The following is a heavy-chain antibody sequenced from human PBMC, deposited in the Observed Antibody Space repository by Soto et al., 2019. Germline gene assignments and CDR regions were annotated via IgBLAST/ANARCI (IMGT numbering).Heavy chain of an antibody. CDR1: GYTFTGYY. D-gene: IGHD4-17*01. CDR3: ARESETTVTTYHALWFDP. V-gene: IGHV1-2*04. CDR2: INPNSGGT. Sequence: GASVKVSCTASGYTFTGYYMHWVRQAPGQGLEWMGWINPNSGGTNYAQKFQGWVTMTRDTSISTAYMELSRLRSDDTAVYYCARESETTVTTYHALWFDPWGQGTLVTVSS. J-gene: IGHJ5*02.